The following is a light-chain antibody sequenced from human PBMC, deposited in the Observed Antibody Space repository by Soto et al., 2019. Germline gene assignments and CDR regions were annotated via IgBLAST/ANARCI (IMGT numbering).Light chain of an antibody. V-gene: IGLV2-14*01. CDR1: SSDVGGYNY. J-gene: IGLJ2*01. Sequence: QAVVTQPASVSGSPGQSITISCTGTSSDVGGYNYVSWYQQHPGKAPKLMIYDVSNRPSGVSNRFSGSKSGNTASLTISGLQAEDEADYYCSSYTSSSPVVFGGGTQLTVL. CDR2: DVS. CDR3: SSYTSSSPVV.